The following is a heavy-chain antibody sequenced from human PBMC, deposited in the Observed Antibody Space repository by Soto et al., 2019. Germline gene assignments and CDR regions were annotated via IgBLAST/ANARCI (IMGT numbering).Heavy chain of an antibody. Sequence: SETLSLTCAVYGGSFSGYYWSWIRQPPGKWLEWIGEINHSGSTNYNPSLKSRVTISVDTSKNQFSLKLSSVTAADTAVYYCARGRRGDSSGYYSRRGKFDYWGQGXLVTVYS. V-gene: IGHV4-34*01. J-gene: IGHJ4*02. CDR3: ARGRRGDSSGYYSRRGKFDY. CDR2: INHSGST. CDR1: GGSFSGYY. D-gene: IGHD3-22*01.